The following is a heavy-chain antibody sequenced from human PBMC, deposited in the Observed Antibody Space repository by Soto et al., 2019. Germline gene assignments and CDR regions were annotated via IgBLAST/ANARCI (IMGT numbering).Heavy chain of an antibody. CDR2: ISGSEGST. D-gene: IGHD2-15*01. J-gene: IGHJ2*01. CDR3: VRERWDVHTPIASPFAYFDR. CDR1: GFTFSSYG. V-gene: IGHV3-23*01. Sequence: EVHLLESGGGLVQPGGSLRLSCAVSGFTFSSYGMSWVRQAPGKGPEWVSAISGSEGSTYYADSVKGRFTISRDSPRNSLYWRMKSLRGEATAVYHCVRERWDVHTPIASPFAYFDRCGRGTLVIVSS.